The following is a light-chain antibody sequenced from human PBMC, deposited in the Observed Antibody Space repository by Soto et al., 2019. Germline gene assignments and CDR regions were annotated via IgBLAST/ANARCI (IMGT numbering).Light chain of an antibody. CDR1: QSIATY. V-gene: IGKV1-5*01. CDR3: QHYNSYPIT. Sequence: DIQMTQSPSTLSASVGDRVTITCRASQSIATYFTWYQQKPGKAPKLLIYDASSLKSGVPSRFSGSGSGTEFTLTISSLQPDDFETYYCQHYNSYPITFGQGTRLEIK. CDR2: DAS. J-gene: IGKJ5*01.